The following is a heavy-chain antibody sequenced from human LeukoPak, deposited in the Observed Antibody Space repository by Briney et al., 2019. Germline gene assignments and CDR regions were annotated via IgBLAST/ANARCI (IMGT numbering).Heavy chain of an antibody. CDR2: IYSGGST. CDR1: GLTVSNNY. Sequence: GGSLRLSCAASGLTVSNNYMTWVRQAPGTGLEWVSIIYSGGSTYYADSVKGRFTISRDNSKNTLFLQMNNLTAEDTAVYYCARGLSDYCSGGSCYYFDYWGQGTLVTVSS. J-gene: IGHJ4*02. CDR3: ARGLSDYCSGGSCYYFDY. D-gene: IGHD2-15*01. V-gene: IGHV3-66*01.